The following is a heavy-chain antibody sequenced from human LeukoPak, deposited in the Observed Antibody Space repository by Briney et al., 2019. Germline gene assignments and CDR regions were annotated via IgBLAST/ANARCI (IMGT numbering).Heavy chain of an antibody. CDR3: ARDHGHSSGYYFSSPQYFQH. Sequence: GRSLRLSCAASGFTFSSYAMHWVRQAPGKGLEWVAVISYDGSNKYYADSVKGRFTISRDNSKNTLYLQMNSLRAEDTAVYYCARDHGHSSGYYFSSPQYFQHWARAPWSPSPQ. J-gene: IGHJ1*01. CDR2: ISYDGSNK. CDR1: GFTFSSYA. D-gene: IGHD3-22*01. V-gene: IGHV3-30-3*01.